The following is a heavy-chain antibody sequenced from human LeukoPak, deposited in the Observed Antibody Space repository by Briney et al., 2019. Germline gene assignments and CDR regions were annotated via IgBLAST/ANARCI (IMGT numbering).Heavy chain of an antibody. CDR3: ARGRYYYDSSGPRSLWDWFDP. CDR1: GGSISSYY. V-gene: IGHV4-4*07. Sequence: SETLSLTCTVSGGSISSYYWSWIRQPAGKGLEWIGRIYTSGSTNYNPSLKSRVTMSVDTSKNQFSLKLSSVTAADTAVYYCARGRYYYDSSGPRSLWDWFDPWGQGTLVTVSS. CDR2: IYTSGST. J-gene: IGHJ5*02. D-gene: IGHD3-22*01.